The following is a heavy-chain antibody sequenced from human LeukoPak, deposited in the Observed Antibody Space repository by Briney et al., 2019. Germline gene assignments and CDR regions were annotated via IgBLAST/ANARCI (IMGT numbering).Heavy chain of an antibody. Sequence: GASVKVSCKASGGTFSSYAISWVRQAPGQGLELMGRIIPILGIANYAQKFQGRVTITADKSTSTAYMELSSLRSEDTAVYYCARDNGSYDYVWGSYRYTTPFDYWGQGTLVTVSS. J-gene: IGHJ4*02. CDR2: IIPILGIA. V-gene: IGHV1-69*04. CDR3: ARDNGSYDYVWGSYRYTTPFDY. D-gene: IGHD3-16*02. CDR1: GGTFSSYA.